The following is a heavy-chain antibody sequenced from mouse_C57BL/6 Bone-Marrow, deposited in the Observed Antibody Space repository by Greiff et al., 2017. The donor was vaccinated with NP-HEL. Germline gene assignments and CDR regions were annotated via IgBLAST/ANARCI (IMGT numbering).Heavy chain of an antibody. J-gene: IGHJ2*01. CDR3: ARSIYYYGSSPLFDY. Sequence: QVHVKQSGAELVRPGASVKLSCKASGYTFTDYYINWVKQRPGQGLEWIARIYPGSGNTYYNEKFKGKATLTAEKSSSTAYMQLSSLTSEDSAVYFCARSIYYYGSSPLFDYWGQGTTLTVSS. D-gene: IGHD1-1*01. CDR2: IYPGSGNT. V-gene: IGHV1-76*01. CDR1: GYTFTDYY.